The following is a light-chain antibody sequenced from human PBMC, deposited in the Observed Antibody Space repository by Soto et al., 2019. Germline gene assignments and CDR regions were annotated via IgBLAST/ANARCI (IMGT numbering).Light chain of an antibody. J-gene: IGKJ1*01. CDR1: QTISSW. Sequence: DIQMTQSPSTLSGSVEDRGTITCRASQTISSWLAWYQQKPGKAPKLLIYDASTLETGVPSRFSGRASGTEFTLTINTLQPDDFATYFCQQYKTFGQGTKVDIK. V-gene: IGKV1-5*01. CDR2: DAS. CDR3: QQYKT.